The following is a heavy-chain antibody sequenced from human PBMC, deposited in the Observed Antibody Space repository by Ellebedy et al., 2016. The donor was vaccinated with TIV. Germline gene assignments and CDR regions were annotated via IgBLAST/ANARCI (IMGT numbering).Heavy chain of an antibody. J-gene: IGHJ6*02. D-gene: IGHD6-19*01. Sequence: GESLKISCAASGFSFASYAMSWVRQAPGKGLEWVSVIGGSGSTYYADSVKGRFTISRDNSKNTLYLQMNSLRAEDTAVYYCAKETAGPSGWYGDYYYYGMDVWGQGTTVTVSS. V-gene: IGHV3-23*01. CDR3: AKETAGPSGWYGDYYYYGMDV. CDR2: IGGSGST. CDR1: GFSFASYA.